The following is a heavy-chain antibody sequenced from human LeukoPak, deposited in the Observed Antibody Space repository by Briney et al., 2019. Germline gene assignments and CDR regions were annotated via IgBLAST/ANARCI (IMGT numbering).Heavy chain of an antibody. Sequence: GGSLRLSCAASGITFSSYGMHWVRQAPGKGLEWVAFIRYDGSHKYYADSVKGRFTISRDNSKNTLYLQMNSLRAEDTAVYYCAKDKLWFGELLFFFDYWGQGTLVTVSS. D-gene: IGHD3-10*01. CDR3: AKDKLWFGELLFFFDY. CDR1: GITFSSYG. CDR2: IRYDGSHK. V-gene: IGHV3-30*02. J-gene: IGHJ4*02.